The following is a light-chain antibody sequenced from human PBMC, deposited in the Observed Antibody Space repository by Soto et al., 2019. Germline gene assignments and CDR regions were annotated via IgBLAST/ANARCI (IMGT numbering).Light chain of an antibody. CDR2: GAS. CDR1: QSVCSN. CDR3: QQYNNWPCT. J-gene: IGKJ1*01. V-gene: IGKV3-15*01. Sequence: EIVLTQSPATLSVSPGERATLSWRASQSVCSNLAWYQQKPGQAPSLLIYGASTRATCIPALCSGSGSGTEFPLTIRSLQSEAFEIYYCQQYNNWPCTFGQGTKEEIK.